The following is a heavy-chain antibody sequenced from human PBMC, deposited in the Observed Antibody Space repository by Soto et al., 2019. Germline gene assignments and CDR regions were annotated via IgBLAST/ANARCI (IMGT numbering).Heavy chain of an antibody. CDR1: VVSISSFNW. CDR2: ISHSGTT. J-gene: IGHJ4*02. Sequence: KSWETLSLTCTFSVVSISSFNWWSWVRQTPGKGLEWIGEISHSGTTSYNPSLKSRVAISVDRSKNQFSLNLNSVTAADTAVYYCAKGGLTWGEYWGQGTLVNVSS. V-gene: IGHV4-4*02. CDR3: AKGGLTWGEY. D-gene: IGHD3-16*01.